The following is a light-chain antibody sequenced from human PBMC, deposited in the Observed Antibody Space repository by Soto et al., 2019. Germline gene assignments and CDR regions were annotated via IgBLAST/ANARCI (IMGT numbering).Light chain of an antibody. J-gene: IGKJ1*01. V-gene: IGKV3D-15*01. Sequence: EIVMTQSPATLSVSPGERATLSCRASQSVSSNLAWYQQKPGQAPRLLIYDASNRATGIPARFSGSGSGTDFTLTISSLEPEDFAVYYCQQYGGSPRTFGQGTKVDIK. CDR3: QQYGGSPRT. CDR1: QSVSSN. CDR2: DAS.